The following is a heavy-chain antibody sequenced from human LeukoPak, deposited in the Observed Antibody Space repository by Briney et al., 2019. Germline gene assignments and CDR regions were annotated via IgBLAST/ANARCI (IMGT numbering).Heavy chain of an antibody. D-gene: IGHD5-12*01. CDR1: GYSISSGYY. J-gene: IGHJ4*02. V-gene: IGHV4-38-2*01. CDR3: ARTLLSGYDYYFDY. Sequence: SETLSLTCAVSGYSISSGYYWGWIRQPPGKGLEWIGSIYHSGSTYYNPSLKSRVTISVDTSKNQFSPKLSSVTAADTAVYYCARTLLSGYDYYFDYWGQGTLVTVSS. CDR2: IYHSGST.